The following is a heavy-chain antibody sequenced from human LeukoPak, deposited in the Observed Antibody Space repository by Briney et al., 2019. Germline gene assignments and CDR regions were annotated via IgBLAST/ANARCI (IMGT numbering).Heavy chain of an antibody. Sequence: GGSLGLSCVASGFTFSSYEMNWVRQAPGKGLEWVSYISSSGSTIYYADSVKGRFTISRDNAKNSLYLQMNSLRVEDTAVYYCARIRFGESYAPKSYYYYMDVWGIGTTVTISS. D-gene: IGHD3-10*01. V-gene: IGHV3-48*03. CDR1: GFTFSSYE. CDR3: ARIRFGESYAPKSYYYYMDV. CDR2: ISSSGSTI. J-gene: IGHJ6*03.